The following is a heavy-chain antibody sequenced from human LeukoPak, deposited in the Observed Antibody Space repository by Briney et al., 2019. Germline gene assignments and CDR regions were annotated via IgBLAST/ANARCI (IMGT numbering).Heavy chain of an antibody. CDR2: IWYDGSNK. CDR1: GFTFSSYG. V-gene: IGHV3-33*06. Sequence: PGRSLRLSCAASGFTFSSYGMHWVRQAPGKGLEWVAVIWYDGSNKYYADSVKGRFTISRDNSKNTLYLQMNSLRAEDTAVYYCAKGAGYSSGWLYYFDYWGQGTLVTVSS. D-gene: IGHD6-19*01. J-gene: IGHJ4*02. CDR3: AKGAGYSSGWLYYFDY.